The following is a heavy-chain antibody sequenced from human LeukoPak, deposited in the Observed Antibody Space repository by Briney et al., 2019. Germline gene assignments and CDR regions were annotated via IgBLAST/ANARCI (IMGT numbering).Heavy chain of an antibody. CDR3: ARESSGRPYYFDY. J-gene: IGHJ4*02. CDR2: IWYDGSLK. V-gene: IGHV3-33*01. Sequence: SGGSLRLSCRASGFTFSSHGMHWVRQAPGKGLEWVGVIWYDGSLKYYSDSVKGRFTISRDNSRDTLFLQMNSLRAEDTAVYYCARESSGRPYYFDYWGQGTLVTVSS. D-gene: IGHD3-22*01. CDR1: GFTFSSHG.